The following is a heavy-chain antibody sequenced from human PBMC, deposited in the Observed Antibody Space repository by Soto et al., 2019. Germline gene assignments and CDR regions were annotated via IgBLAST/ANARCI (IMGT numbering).Heavy chain of an antibody. V-gene: IGHV3-23*01. CDR3: AKDLGHCSSTTCYLHY. D-gene: IGHD2-2*01. Sequence: EVQLLESGGGLVQPGGSLRLSCAASGFTFSSYAMSWVRQAPGKGLEWVSAISASGISTYFADSVKGRFTISRDTSKNLVYLQMNSLRVEDTAVYYCAKDLGHCSSTTCYLHYWGQGTLVTVSS. CDR1: GFTFSSYA. J-gene: IGHJ4*02. CDR2: ISASGIST.